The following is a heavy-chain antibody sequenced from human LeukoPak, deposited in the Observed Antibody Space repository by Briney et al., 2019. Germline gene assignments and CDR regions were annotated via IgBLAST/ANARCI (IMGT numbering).Heavy chain of an antibody. CDR2: IYNGGII. D-gene: IGHD3-10*01. CDR1: GDSISRYY. Sequence: SETLSLTCTVSGDSISRYYWSWIRQPAGKGLEWIGRIYNGGIITYNPSLKSRVTTSIDTSNNQFSLRLRFVTAADTAVYYCAKDSGTTGEVKFDPWGQGPLVTVSS. J-gene: IGHJ5*02. CDR3: AKDSGTTGEVKFDP. V-gene: IGHV4-4*07.